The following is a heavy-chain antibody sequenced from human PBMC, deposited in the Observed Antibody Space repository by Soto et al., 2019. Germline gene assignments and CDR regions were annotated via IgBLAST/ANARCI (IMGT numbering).Heavy chain of an antibody. V-gene: IGHV1-69*13. CDR3: ARSGGLDRDFNY. D-gene: IGHD2-15*01. J-gene: IGHJ4*02. CDR1: GGPFSSDS. Sequence: GASVKVSCKASGGPFSSDSFSWVRQAPGQGLEWMGGIIPMFDTPIYAQKFQDRVTITADESTSTAYMQLSSLRSGDTAVYYCARSGGLDRDFNYWGQGSLVTVSS. CDR2: IIPMFDTP.